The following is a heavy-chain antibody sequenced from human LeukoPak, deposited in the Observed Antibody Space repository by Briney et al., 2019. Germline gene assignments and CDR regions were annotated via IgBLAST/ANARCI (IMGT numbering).Heavy chain of an antibody. CDR3: ARLSYYYDSSGYRNDY. Sequence: ASETLSLTCTVSGGSISSGGYYWSWIRQHPGKGLEWIGYIYYSGSTYYNPSLKSRVTISVDTSKNQFSLKLSSVTAADTAVYYCARLSYYYDSSGYRNDYWGQGTLVTVSS. J-gene: IGHJ4*02. CDR2: IYYSGST. V-gene: IGHV4-31*03. D-gene: IGHD3-22*01. CDR1: GGSISSGGYY.